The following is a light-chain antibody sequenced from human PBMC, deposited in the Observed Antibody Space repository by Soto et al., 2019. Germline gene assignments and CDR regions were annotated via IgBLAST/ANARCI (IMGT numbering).Light chain of an antibody. J-gene: IGKJ3*01. V-gene: IGKV3-20*01. CDR1: QSVSSSY. CDR3: QQDGSSPIT. Sequence: EIVLTQSPGTLSLSPGERATLSCRASQSVSSSYLAWYQQKPGQAPRLLIYGASSRATGIPDRFSGSGSGTDFTLTISRLEPEDVAVYYCQQDGSSPITFGPGTKVDIK. CDR2: GAS.